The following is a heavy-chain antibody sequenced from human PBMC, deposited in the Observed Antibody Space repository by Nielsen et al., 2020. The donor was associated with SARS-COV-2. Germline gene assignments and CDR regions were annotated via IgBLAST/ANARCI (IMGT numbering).Heavy chain of an antibody. Sequence: VRQAPGKGLVWVSRINSDGSSTSYADSVKGRFTISRDNAKNTLYLQMNSLRAEDTAVYYCARDGRGYYYGSGSYRGMDVWGQGTTVTVSS. CDR2: INSDGSST. J-gene: IGHJ6*02. CDR3: ARDGRGYYYGSGSYRGMDV. D-gene: IGHD3-10*01. V-gene: IGHV3-74*01.